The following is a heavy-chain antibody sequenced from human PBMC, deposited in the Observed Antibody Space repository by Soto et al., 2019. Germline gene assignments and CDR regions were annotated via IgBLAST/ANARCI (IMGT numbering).Heavy chain of an antibody. CDR3: ARVGPGIAVAGTFLPQDDY. J-gene: IGHJ4*02. Sequence: QLQLQESGPGLVKPSETLSLTCTVSGGSISSSSYYWGRIRQPPGKGLEWIGSIYYSGSTYYNPSLKSRVTISVDTSKNQFSLKLSSVTAADTAVYYCARVGPGIAVAGTFLPQDDYWGQGTLVTVSS. D-gene: IGHD6-19*01. CDR1: GGSISSSSYY. V-gene: IGHV4-39*01. CDR2: IYYSGST.